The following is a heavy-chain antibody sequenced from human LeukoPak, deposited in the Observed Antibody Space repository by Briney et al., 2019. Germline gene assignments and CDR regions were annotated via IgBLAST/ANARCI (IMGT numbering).Heavy chain of an antibody. J-gene: IGHJ5*02. CDR1: GGTFSSYA. D-gene: IGHD6-13*01. Sequence: GSSVKVSCKASGGTFSSYAISWVRQAPGQGLEWMGGIIPIFGTANYAQKFQGRVTITTDESTSTAYMELSSLRSEDTAVYYCARDFPGIPAAGTRYNWFDPWGQGTLVTVSS. CDR3: ARDFPGIPAAGTRYNWFDP. V-gene: IGHV1-69*05. CDR2: IIPIFGTA.